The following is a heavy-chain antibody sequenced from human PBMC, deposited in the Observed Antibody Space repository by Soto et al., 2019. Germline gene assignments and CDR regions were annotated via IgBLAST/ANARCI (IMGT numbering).Heavy chain of an antibody. Sequence: GASVKVSCKASGYTFTGYYMHWVRQAPGQGLEWMGWINPNSGGTNYAQKFQGRVTMTRDTSISTAYMELSRLRSDDTAVYYCARVSLDYYDSSTPDAFDIWGQGTMVTVSS. J-gene: IGHJ3*02. D-gene: IGHD3-22*01. CDR2: INPNSGGT. CDR1: GYTFTGYY. CDR3: ARVSLDYYDSSTPDAFDI. V-gene: IGHV1-2*02.